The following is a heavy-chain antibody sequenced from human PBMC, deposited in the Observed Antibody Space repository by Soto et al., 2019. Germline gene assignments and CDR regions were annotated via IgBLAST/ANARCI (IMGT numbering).Heavy chain of an antibody. Sequence: GGSLRLSCAASGFTFSSYSMNWVRQVPGKGLEWVSSISSSSSYIYYADSVKGRFTISRDNAKNSLYLQMNSLRAEDTAVYYCARDNPGAYLDYWGQGTLVTVSS. D-gene: IGHD4-17*01. CDR1: GFTFSSYS. CDR2: ISSSSSYI. J-gene: IGHJ4*02. CDR3: ARDNPGAYLDY. V-gene: IGHV3-21*01.